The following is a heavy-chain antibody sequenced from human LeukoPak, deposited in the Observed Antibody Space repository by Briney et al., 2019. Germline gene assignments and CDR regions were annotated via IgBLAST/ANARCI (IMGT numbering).Heavy chain of an antibody. CDR3: ARVRGGVWGSYRYDY. CDR1: GFTFSSYW. V-gene: IGHV3-7*01. J-gene: IGHJ4*02. CDR2: IKQDGGEK. D-gene: IGHD3-16*02. Sequence: GGSLRLSCAASGFTFSSYWMSWVRQAPGKGLEWVANIKQDGGEKYYVDSVKGRFTISRDNAKNSLYLQMNSLRAEDTAVYYCARVRGGVWGSYRYDYWGQGTLVTVSS.